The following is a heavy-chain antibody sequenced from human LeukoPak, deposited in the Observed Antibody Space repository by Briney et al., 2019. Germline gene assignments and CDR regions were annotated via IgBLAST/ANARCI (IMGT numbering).Heavy chain of an antibody. Sequence: GGSLRLSCAASEFTFSTYWMSWVRQAPGKGLEWVADIKQDGSEKYYVHSVKGRFTISRQNAKNSLFLQMNSLRAEDTAVYYCARRYCSGGSCYSVLDYWGQGTLVTVSS. D-gene: IGHD2-15*01. CDR2: IKQDGSEK. J-gene: IGHJ4*02. V-gene: IGHV3-7*01. CDR1: EFTFSTYW. CDR3: ARRYCSGGSCYSVLDY.